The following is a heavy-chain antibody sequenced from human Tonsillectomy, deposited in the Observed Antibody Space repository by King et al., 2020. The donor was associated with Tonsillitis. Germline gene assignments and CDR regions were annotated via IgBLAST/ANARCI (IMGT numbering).Heavy chain of an antibody. V-gene: IGHV4-39*01. CDR2: IYYSGST. J-gene: IGHJ4*02. CDR1: GGSISSSSYY. D-gene: IGHD3-9*01. CDR3: ARQYYDILRFDY. Sequence: QLQESGPGLVKPSETLSLTCTVSGGSISSSSYYWGWIRQPPGKGLEWIGSIYYSGSTYYNPSLKSRVTISVDTSKNQFSLKLSSVTSADTAVYYCARQYYDILRFDYWGQGTLVTVSS.